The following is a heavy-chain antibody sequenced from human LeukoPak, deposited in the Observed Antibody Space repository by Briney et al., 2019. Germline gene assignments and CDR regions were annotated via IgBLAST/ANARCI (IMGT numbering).Heavy chain of an antibody. CDR3: ARPYIAVAGSRRNYYYYMDV. V-gene: IGHV4-34*01. Sequence: PSETLSLTCAVYGGSFSGYYWSWIRQPPGKGLEWIGSIYHSGSTYYNPSLKSRVTISVDTSKNQFSLKLSSVTAADTAVYYCARPYIAVAGSRRNYYYYMDVWGKGTTVTVSS. J-gene: IGHJ6*03. CDR1: GGSFSGYY. D-gene: IGHD6-19*01. CDR2: IYHSGST.